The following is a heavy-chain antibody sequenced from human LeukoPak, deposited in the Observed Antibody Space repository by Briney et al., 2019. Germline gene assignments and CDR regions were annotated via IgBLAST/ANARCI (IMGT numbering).Heavy chain of an antibody. CDR2: IKQDGSEK. CDR1: GFTFNYAW. J-gene: IGHJ3*02. Sequence: GGSLRLSCAASGFTFNYAWMSWVRQAPGKGLEWVANIKQDGSEKYYVDSVKGRFTISRDNAKNSLYLQMNSLRAEDTAVYYCARYSRRAFDIWGQGTMVTVS. V-gene: IGHV3-7*03. CDR3: ARYSRRAFDI. D-gene: IGHD6-13*01.